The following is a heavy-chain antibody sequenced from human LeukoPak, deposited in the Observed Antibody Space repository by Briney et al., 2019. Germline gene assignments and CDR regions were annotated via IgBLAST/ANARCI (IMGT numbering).Heavy chain of an antibody. CDR3: AKRGVVIRVILVGFHREAYYFDS. D-gene: IGHD3-22*01. CDR2: ISGSGGRT. Sequence: QAGGSLRLSCAVSGITLSNYGMSWVRQAPGKGLEWVAGISGSGGRTNYADAVKGRFTISRDNSKNTLYLQMNSLRAEDTAVYFCAKRGVVIRVILVGFHREAYYFDSWGQGALVTVSS. V-gene: IGHV3-23*01. J-gene: IGHJ4*02. CDR1: GITLSNYG.